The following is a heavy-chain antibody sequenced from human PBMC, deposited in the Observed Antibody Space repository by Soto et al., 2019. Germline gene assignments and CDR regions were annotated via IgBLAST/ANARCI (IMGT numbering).Heavy chain of an antibody. J-gene: IGHJ6*02. CDR3: ARALTGYGMDV. CDR2: ITTYNGNT. CDR1: RYIFTNYG. V-gene: IGHV1-18*01. Sequence: QVQLVQSGVEVREPGASVKVSCKAVRYIFTNYGVSWVRQAPGQGLEWMGRITTYNGNTEYAQKFQGRVTMTTDASTSTAYMELGSLRSDDTAIYYCARALTGYGMDVWGQGTTVTVSS.